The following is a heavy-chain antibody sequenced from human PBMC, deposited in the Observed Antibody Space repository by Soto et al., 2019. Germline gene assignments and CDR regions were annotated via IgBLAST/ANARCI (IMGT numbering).Heavy chain of an antibody. J-gene: IGHJ4*02. CDR1: GYSFTSYW. CDR2: IYPGDSDT. Sequence: GESLKISCKGSGYSFTSYWIGWVRQMPGKGLEWMGIIYPGDSDTRYSPSFQGQVTISADKSISTAYLQWSSLKASDTAMYYCARPYVWGSYRAPFDYWGQGTLVTVSS. CDR3: ARPYVWGSYRAPFDY. V-gene: IGHV5-51*01. D-gene: IGHD3-16*02.